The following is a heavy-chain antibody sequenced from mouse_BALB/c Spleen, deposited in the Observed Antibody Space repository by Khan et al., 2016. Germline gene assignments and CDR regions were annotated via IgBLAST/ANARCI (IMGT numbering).Heavy chain of an antibody. D-gene: IGHD4-1*01. CDR3: ARGELGGYFDY. CDR1: GYTFTSYV. J-gene: IGHJ2*01. Sequence: VQLQQPGPELVKPGASVKMSCKASGYTFTSYVMHWVKQKPGQGLEWIGYINPYNDGTKYNETFKGKATLTSDKSSSTAYMEISSLTSEDTAVYYGARGELGGYFDYWGQGTTLTVSS. V-gene: IGHV1S136*01. CDR2: INPYNDGT.